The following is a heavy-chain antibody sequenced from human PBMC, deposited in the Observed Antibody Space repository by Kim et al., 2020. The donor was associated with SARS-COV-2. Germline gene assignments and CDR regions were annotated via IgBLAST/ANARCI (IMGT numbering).Heavy chain of an antibody. CDR2: IYYSGST. D-gene: IGHD3-22*01. J-gene: IGHJ4*02. CDR1: GGSISSGGYY. V-gene: IGHV4-31*03. Sequence: SETLSLTCTVSGGSISSGGYYWSWIRQHPGKGLEWIGYIYYSGSTYYNPSLKSRVTISVDTSKNQFSLKLSSVTAADTAVYYCARFFYYYDSSGPHDYWGQGTLVTVSS. CDR3: ARFFYYYDSSGPHDY.